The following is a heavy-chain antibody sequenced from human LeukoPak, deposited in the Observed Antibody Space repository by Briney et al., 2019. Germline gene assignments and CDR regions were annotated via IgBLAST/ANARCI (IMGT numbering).Heavy chain of an antibody. CDR2: IKPKTDGETT. J-gene: IGHJ6*02. Sequence: GGSLRLSCAASGFTFSNAYMNWVRQAPGKGLEWVGRIKPKTDGETTEYAAPVKDRFSISRDDSKSMMYLQMNSLKTEDTAVYYCTRAPDFGVDTYGMDVWGQGTTVTVSS. CDR1: GFTFSNAY. CDR3: TRAPDFGVDTYGMDV. V-gene: IGHV3-15*07. D-gene: IGHD3-3*01.